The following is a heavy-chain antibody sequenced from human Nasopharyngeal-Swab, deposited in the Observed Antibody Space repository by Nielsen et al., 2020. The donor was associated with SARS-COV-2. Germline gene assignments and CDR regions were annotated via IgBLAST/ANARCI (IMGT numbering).Heavy chain of an antibody. J-gene: IGHJ1*01. CDR2: ISSSGSIT. CDR3: ARGVVTIHH. CDR1: GFSFSEYY. D-gene: IGHD2-15*01. Sequence: GGSLRLSCAASGFSFSEYYMSWIRQAPGKGLEWISDISSSGSITHYADSMKGRFTISRDNAKKSLYLQMNSLGAEDTAVYYCARGVVTIHHWGQGSLVTVSS. V-gene: IGHV3-11*04.